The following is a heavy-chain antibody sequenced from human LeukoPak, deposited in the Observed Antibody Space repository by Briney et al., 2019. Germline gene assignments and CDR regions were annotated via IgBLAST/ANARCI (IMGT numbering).Heavy chain of an antibody. Sequence: GGSLRLSCAASGFTFSNHAMSWVRQAPGKGLEWVANIKQDGSEKYYVDSVKGRFTISRDNAKNSLYLQMNSLRAEDTAVYYCARDGNWGQGTLVTVSS. J-gene: IGHJ4*02. D-gene: IGHD1-1*01. CDR2: IKQDGSEK. V-gene: IGHV3-7*03. CDR3: ARDGN. CDR1: GFTFSNHA.